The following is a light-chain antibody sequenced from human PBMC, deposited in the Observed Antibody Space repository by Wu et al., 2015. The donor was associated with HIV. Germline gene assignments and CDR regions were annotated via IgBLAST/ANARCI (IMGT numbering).Light chain of an antibody. CDR3: QQYGSSPRT. Sequence: EIVLTQSPGTLSLSPGERATLSCRASQSVSSSYLAWYQQKPGQSPRLLIYAASSRATGIPDRFSGSGSGTDFTLTISRLEPEDFAVYYCQQYGSSPRTFGQGPTVEI. V-gene: IGKV3-20*01. J-gene: IGKJ1*01. CDR2: AAS. CDR1: QSVSSSY.